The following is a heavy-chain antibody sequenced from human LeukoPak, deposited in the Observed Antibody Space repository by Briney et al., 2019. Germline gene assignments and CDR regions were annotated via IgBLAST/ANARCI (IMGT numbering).Heavy chain of an antibody. J-gene: IGHJ4*02. CDR2: IYYSGST. D-gene: IGHD3-10*01. Sequence: SETLSLTCTVSGGSISSYYWSWIRQPAGKGLEWIGYIYYSGSTNYNPSLKSRVTISVDTSKNQFSLKLSSVTAADTAVYYCARESEILTYYYGSGSYCDYWGQGTLVTVSS. CDR1: GGSISSYY. V-gene: IGHV4-59*12. CDR3: ARESEILTYYYGSGSYCDY.